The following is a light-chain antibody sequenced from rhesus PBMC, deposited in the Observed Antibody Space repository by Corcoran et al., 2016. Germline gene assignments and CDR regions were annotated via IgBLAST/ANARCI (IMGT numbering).Light chain of an antibody. CDR1: VNVNNY. V-gene: IGKV1-74*01. CDR2: KAS. CDR3: QPNYGTPLT. Sequence: DIQMTQSPSSLSASVGDRVTITCRTSVNVNNYLNWYQQKPGKAPKLLIYKASTLQSGAPSRFSGSGSGTDYTFTISRLQSEDVATSCCQPNYGTPLTFGPGTKLDIE. J-gene: IGKJ3*01.